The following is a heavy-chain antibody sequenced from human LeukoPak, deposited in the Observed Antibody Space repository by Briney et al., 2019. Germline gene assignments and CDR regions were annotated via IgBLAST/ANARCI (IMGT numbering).Heavy chain of an antibody. CDR2: IDYGGST. Sequence: SETLSLTCAVYGGSFSGYYWSWIRQHPGKGLEWIGYIDYGGSTDYNPSLKSRVTISVDTSKNQFSLKLSSVTAADTAVYYCARDSLDSALPSWHYGMDVWGQGTTVTVSS. V-gene: IGHV4-34*09. CDR3: ARDSLDSALPSWHYGMDV. D-gene: IGHD2-21*01. CDR1: GGSFSGYY. J-gene: IGHJ6*02.